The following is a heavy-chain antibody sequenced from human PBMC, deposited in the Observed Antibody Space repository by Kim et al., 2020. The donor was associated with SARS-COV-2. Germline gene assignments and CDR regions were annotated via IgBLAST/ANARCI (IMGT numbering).Heavy chain of an antibody. D-gene: IGHD6-13*01. CDR1: GGSISTSNW. CDR3: TRTVAAVWGQYYYYGMDV. CDR2: IYHSGTT. Sequence: SETLSLTCVVSGGSISTSNWWSWVRQSPEKGLEWIGDIYHSGTTNYNSALKSRVTISVDNSKNQFCLKLRSVTAADTAVYYCTRTVAAVWGQYYYYGMDVWGQGTTVTVSS. J-gene: IGHJ6*02. V-gene: IGHV4-4*02.